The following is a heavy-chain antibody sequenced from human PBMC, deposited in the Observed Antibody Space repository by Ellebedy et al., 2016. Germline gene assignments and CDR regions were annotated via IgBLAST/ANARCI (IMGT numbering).Heavy chain of an antibody. V-gene: IGHV1-46*01. CDR3: AKCGNMVRGVMRYGMDV. Sequence: ASVKVSXXASGYTFTSYYMHWVRQAPGQGLEWMGIINPSGGSTSYAQKFQGRVTMTRDTSTSTVYMELSSLRSEDTAVYYCAKCGNMVRGVMRYGMDVWGQGTTVTVSS. CDR1: GYTFTSYY. J-gene: IGHJ6*02. D-gene: IGHD3-10*01. CDR2: INPSGGST.